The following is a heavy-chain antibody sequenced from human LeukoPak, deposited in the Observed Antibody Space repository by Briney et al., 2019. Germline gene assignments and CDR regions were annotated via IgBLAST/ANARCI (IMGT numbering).Heavy chain of an antibody. V-gene: IGHV1-46*01. D-gene: IGHD1/OR15-1a*01. CDR2: INPSGGST. CDR3: ARSKRGNRLYYFYYMDV. J-gene: IGHJ6*03. Sequence: ASVKVSCKASGYTFTSYAMNWVRQAPGQGLEWMGIINPSGGSTSYAQKFQGRVTMTRDMSTSTVYMELRSLRSDDTAVYYCARSKRGNRLYYFYYMDVWGKGTTVTVSS. CDR1: GYTFTSYA.